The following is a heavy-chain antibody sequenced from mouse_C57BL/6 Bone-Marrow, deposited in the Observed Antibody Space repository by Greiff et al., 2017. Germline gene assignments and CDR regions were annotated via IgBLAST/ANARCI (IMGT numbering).Heavy chain of an antibody. J-gene: IGHJ1*03. CDR1: GYTFTDYY. D-gene: IGHD2-5*01. V-gene: IGHV1-19*01. CDR3: ARYSKGYFDV. CDR2: INPYNGGT. Sequence: EVQLQQSGPVLVKPGASVKMSCKASGYTFTDYYMNWVKQSHGKSLEWIGVINPYNGGTSYNQKFKGKATFTVDKSSSTAYMELNSLTSEDSAVYDCARYSKGYFDVWGTGTTVTVSS.